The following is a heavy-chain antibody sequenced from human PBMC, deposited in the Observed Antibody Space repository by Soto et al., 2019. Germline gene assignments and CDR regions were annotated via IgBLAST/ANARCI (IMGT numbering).Heavy chain of an antibody. CDR1: GGSISSGDFY. V-gene: IGHV4-30-4*01. CDR2: IYYSGST. CDR3: ARVGATVGANSGDY. D-gene: IGHD1-26*01. Sequence: SETLSLTCSVSGGSISSGDFYWSWIRQPPGKGLEWIGYIYYSGSTYYNPSLRSRVAISLDTSNNQFSLKLSSVTAADTAVYYCARVGATVGANSGDYWGQGTLVTVSS. J-gene: IGHJ4*02.